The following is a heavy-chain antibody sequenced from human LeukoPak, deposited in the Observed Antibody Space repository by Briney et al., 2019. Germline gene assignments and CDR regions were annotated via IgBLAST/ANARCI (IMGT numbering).Heavy chain of an antibody. CDR2: ISPSGNSK. D-gene: IGHD3-10*01. Sequence: GGSLRLSCATSTFIFSSYTMNWVRQAPGKGLEWVSSISPSGNSKYHADSVKGRFTISRDNAENSLYMQMNSLRAEDTGVYYCVRDFLGESGAGGYWGQGTLVTVSS. V-gene: IGHV3-21*01. CDR3: VRDFLGESGAGGY. J-gene: IGHJ4*02. CDR1: TFIFSSYT.